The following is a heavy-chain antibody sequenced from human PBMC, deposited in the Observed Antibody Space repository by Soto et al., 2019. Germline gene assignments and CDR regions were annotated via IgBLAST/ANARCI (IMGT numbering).Heavy chain of an antibody. Sequence: PSETLSLNCTVSGVSVSTGGYFWTWIRQHPGKGLEWIGNIYYSGMTYYNPSLRGRVSISLDPSESQFSLKLNSVTAADTAVYYCARDSSGPGYSYGKFDYWGQGALVTVSS. V-gene: IGHV4-31*03. D-gene: IGHD5-18*01. CDR1: GVSVSTGGYF. J-gene: IGHJ4*02. CDR3: ARDSSGPGYSYGKFDY. CDR2: IYYSGMT.